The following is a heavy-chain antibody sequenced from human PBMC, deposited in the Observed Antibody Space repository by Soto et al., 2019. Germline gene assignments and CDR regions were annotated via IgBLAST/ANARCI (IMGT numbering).Heavy chain of an antibody. V-gene: IGHV3-30-3*01. D-gene: IGHD3-16*01. CDR2: ISYDGSNK. Sequence: GGSLRLSCAASGFTFSTFAMNWVRQAPGKGLEWVSVISYDGSNKYYADSVKGRFTISRDNSKNTLYLQMNSLRTEDTAVYYCASWGSMPGDYWGQGTLVTVSS. CDR3: ASWGSMPGDY. CDR1: GFTFSTFA. J-gene: IGHJ4*02.